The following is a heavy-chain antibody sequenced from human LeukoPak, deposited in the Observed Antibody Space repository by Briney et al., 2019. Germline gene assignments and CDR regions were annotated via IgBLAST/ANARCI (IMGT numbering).Heavy chain of an antibody. CDR2: IKQDGSEK. V-gene: IGHV3-7*01. J-gene: IGHJ4*02. CDR3: ARDHVAAGLFFDS. CDR1: GFTFSDYY. Sequence: GGSLRLSCAASGFTFSDYYMSWVRQAPGKGLEWVANIKQDGSEKHYVDSVKGRFTISRDNAKNSLYLQMNSLRAEDTAVYYCARDHVAAGLFFDSWGQGTLVTVSS. D-gene: IGHD6-13*01.